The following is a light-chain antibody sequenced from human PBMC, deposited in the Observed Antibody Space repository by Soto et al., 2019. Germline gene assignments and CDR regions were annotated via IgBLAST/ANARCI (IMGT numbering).Light chain of an antibody. V-gene: IGLV1-44*01. CDR3: ATWDDNLDGYV. Sequence: QSVLTQPPSASGAPGKRATIPCSGSRSNIGSNTENWYQQLPGTAPKLLIYSHNQRPSGVPDRFSVSKSGTSASLAISGLQSEDEADYYCATWDDNLDGYVFGTGTKLTVL. CDR2: SHN. CDR1: RSNIGSNT. J-gene: IGLJ1*01.